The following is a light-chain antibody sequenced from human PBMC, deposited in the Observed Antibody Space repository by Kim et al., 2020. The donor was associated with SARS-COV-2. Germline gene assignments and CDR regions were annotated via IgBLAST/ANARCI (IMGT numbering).Light chain of an antibody. CDR2: AAS. CDR3: QKCDSAPWT. Sequence: ASVGNRVAINCRASQNISNYLAWFRLKPGKAPKLLIYAASALQPGVPSRFSGSGSGTDFTLTVTSLQPEDVATYYCQKCDSAPWTFGQGTKVDIK. J-gene: IGKJ1*01. CDR1: QNISNY. V-gene: IGKV1-27*01.